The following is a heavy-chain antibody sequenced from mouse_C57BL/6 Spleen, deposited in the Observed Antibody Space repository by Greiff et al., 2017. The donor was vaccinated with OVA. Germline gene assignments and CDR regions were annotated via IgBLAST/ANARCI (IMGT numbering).Heavy chain of an antibody. D-gene: IGHD1-1*01. CDR3: TTVWGGSSPYFDY. V-gene: IGHV14-1*01. CDR2: IDPEDGDT. CDR1: GFNITDYY. Sequence: VQLQQSGAELVRPGASVKLSCTASGFNITDYYMHWVKQRPEQGLEWIGRIDPEDGDTEYAPKFQGKATMTADTSSNTAYLQLSSLTSEDTAVYYCTTVWGGSSPYFDYWGQGTTLTVSS. J-gene: IGHJ2*01.